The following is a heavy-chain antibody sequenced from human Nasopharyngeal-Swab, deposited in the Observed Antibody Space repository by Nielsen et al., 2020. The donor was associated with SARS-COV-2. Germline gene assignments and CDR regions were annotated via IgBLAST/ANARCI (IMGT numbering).Heavy chain of an antibody. CDR1: GYTFTSYG. CDR3: ARDGLYDYVWGSYRYRWFDP. Sequence: SVKVSCKASGYTFTSYGISWVRQAPGQGLEWMGWISAYNGNTNYAQKLQGRVTMTTDTSTSTAYMELRSLRSDDTAVYYCARDGLYDYVWGSYRYRWFDPWGQGTLVTVSS. J-gene: IGHJ5*02. CDR2: ISAYNGNT. V-gene: IGHV1-18*01. D-gene: IGHD3-16*02.